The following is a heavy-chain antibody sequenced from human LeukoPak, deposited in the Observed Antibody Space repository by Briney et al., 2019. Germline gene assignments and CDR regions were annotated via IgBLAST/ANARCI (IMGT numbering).Heavy chain of an antibody. CDR2: ISGSGGST. Sequence: GGSLRLSCAASAITFSTYAMSWVRQAPGKGLECVSVISGSGGSTYYADSVKGRFTISRDNSKNTLYLQMNSLRAEDTAVYYCAKPYSSIWSLGAFDIWGQGTMVTVSS. J-gene: IGHJ3*02. CDR1: AITFSTYA. V-gene: IGHV3-23*01. D-gene: IGHD6-13*01. CDR3: AKPYSSIWSLGAFDI.